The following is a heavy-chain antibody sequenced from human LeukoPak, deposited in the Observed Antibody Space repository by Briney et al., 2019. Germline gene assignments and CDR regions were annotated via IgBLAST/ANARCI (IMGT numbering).Heavy chain of an antibody. D-gene: IGHD4-17*01. CDR1: GFTFSSYA. CDR2: ITGTGDRT. CDR3: AKEDYGDTYYYYYYGMDV. J-gene: IGHJ6*02. Sequence: GGSLRLSCAASGFTFSSYAVNWVRQAPGKGLEWVSSITGTGDRTYYADSVKGRFTISRDNPKKTLHLQMGSLRVEDTAVYYCAKEDYGDTYYYYYYGMDVWGQGTTVTVSS. V-gene: IGHV3-23*01.